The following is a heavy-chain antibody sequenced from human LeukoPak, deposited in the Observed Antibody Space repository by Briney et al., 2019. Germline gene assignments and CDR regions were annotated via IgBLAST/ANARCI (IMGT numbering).Heavy chain of an antibody. CDR1: GFTFDDYG. J-gene: IGHJ4*02. V-gene: IGHV3-20*04. Sequence: GGSLRLSCAASGFTFDDYGMSWVRQAPGKGLEWVSGINWNGGSTGYADSVKGRFTISRDNAKNSLYLQMNSLRAEDTAVYYCAKDRLVVVAATVSDWGQGTLVTVSS. CDR2: INWNGGST. CDR3: AKDRLVVVAATVSD. D-gene: IGHD2-15*01.